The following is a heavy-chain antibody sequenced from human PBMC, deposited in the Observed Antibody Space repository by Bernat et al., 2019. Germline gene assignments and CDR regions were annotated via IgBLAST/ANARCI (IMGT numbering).Heavy chain of an antibody. CDR2: ISWNSGSI. V-gene: IGHV3-9*01. CDR3: AKDLLGLLEWSIDY. J-gene: IGHJ4*02. D-gene: IGHD3-3*01. CDR1: GFTFDDYA. Sequence: EVQLVESGGGLVQPGRSLRLSCAASGFTFDDYAMHWVRQAPGKGLAWVSGISWNSGSIGYADSVKGRFTISRDNAKNSLYLQMNSLRAEDTALYYCAKDLLGLLEWSIDYWGQGTLVTVSS.